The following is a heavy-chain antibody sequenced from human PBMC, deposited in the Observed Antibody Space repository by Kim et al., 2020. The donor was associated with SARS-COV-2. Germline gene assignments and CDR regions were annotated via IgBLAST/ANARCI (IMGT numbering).Heavy chain of an antibody. CDR3: ARGYGSGSPYGMDV. Sequence: TPPLKSRVTISVNRSNNQFSRKLSSVTAADTAVYYCARGYGSGSPYGMDVWGQGTTVTVSS. V-gene: IGHV4-30-2*01. J-gene: IGHJ6*02. D-gene: IGHD3-10*01.